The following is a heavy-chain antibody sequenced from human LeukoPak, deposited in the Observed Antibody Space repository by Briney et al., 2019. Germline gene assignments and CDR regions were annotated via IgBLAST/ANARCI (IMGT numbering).Heavy chain of an antibody. CDR2: IYSSGST. Sequence: PSETLSLTCAVSGGSISSYYWSWIRQPPGKGLEWIGFIYSSGSTNYNPSLKSRVTISVDTSKNQFSLKLSSVTAADTAVYYCARGRYSYGPDYWGQGTLVTVSS. V-gene: IGHV4-59*12. CDR1: GGSISSYY. D-gene: IGHD5-18*01. J-gene: IGHJ4*02. CDR3: ARGRYSYGPDY.